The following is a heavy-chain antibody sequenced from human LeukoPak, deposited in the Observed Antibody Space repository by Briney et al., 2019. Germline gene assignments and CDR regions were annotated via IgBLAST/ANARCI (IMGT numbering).Heavy chain of an antibody. Sequence: SETLSLTCTVSGGSISSYYWSWIRQPAGKGLEWIGRIYTSGSTNYNPSLKSRVTMSVDTSKNQFSLKLSSVTAADTAVYYCARGGSPTSTTYYFYYMDVWGKGTTVTVSS. V-gene: IGHV4-4*07. J-gene: IGHJ6*03. CDR1: GGSISSYY. CDR3: ARGGSPTSTTYYFYYMDV. CDR2: IYTSGST. D-gene: IGHD2-2*01.